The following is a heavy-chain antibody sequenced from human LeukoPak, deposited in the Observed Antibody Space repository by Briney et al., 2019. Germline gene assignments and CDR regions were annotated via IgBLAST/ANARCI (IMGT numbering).Heavy chain of an antibody. CDR1: GFTFSSYG. CDR3: APPGEATVDY. V-gene: IGHV3-30*03. Sequence: GGSLRLSCAASGFTFSSYGMHWVRRAPGKGLEWVAVISYDGSNKYYADSVKGRFTISRDNSKNTLYLQMNSLRAEDTAVYYCAPPGEATVDYWGQGTLVTVSS. D-gene: IGHD4-17*01. J-gene: IGHJ4*02. CDR2: ISYDGSNK.